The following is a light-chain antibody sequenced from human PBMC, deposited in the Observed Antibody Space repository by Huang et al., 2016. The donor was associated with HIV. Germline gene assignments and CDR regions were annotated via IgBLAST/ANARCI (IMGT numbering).Light chain of an antibody. CDR2: AAS. CDR3: QQYNNWPPWT. CDR1: QSITSN. V-gene: IGKV3-15*01. J-gene: IGKJ1*01. Sequence: EIVMTQSPATLYVSPGERVTLSCRASQSITSNLAWYQQKPGQAPRLLIYAASTRATGIPARCSGSGSGTEFTLSISSLQSEDFAVYYCQQYNNWPPWTFGQGTKVEIK.